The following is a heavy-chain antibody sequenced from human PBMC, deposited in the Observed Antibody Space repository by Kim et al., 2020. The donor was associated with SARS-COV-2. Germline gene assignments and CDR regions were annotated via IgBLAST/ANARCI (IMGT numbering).Heavy chain of an antibody. D-gene: IGHD6-13*01. J-gene: IGHJ4*02. CDR2: INHSGST. CDR1: GGSFSGYY. Sequence: SETLSLTCAVYGGSFSGYYWSWIRQPPGKGLEWIGEINHSGSTNYNPSLKSRVTISVDTSKNQFSLKLSSVTAADTAVYYCARAEWDSSTGIDYWGQGTLVTVSS. V-gene: IGHV4-34*01. CDR3: ARAEWDSSTGIDY.